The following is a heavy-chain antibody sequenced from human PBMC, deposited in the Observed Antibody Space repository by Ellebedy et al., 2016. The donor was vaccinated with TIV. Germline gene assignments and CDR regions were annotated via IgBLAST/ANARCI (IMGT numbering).Heavy chain of an antibody. CDR2: ISYDGIIK. CDR3: ARGSPLPPDY. V-gene: IGHV3-30*03. J-gene: IGHJ4*02. CDR1: RFTFSDFG. Sequence: GESLKISCVASRFTFSDFGMHWVRQAPGKGLEWVAFISYDGIIKKSADSVKGRLTISRDNSKNTLYLQMNSLRPEDTAVYYCARGSPLPPDYWGQGTLVTVSS.